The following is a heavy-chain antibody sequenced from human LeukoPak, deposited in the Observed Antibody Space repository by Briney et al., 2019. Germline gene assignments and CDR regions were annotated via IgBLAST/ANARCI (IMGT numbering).Heavy chain of an antibody. J-gene: IGHJ4*02. Sequence: ASVKVSCKASGYTFTGYYMHWVRQAPGQGLEWMGWINPNSGGTNYAQKFQGRVTMTRDTSISTAYMELSRLRSDDTAVYYCARDPRRGYSYRVEAYFDYWGQGTLVTVSS. CDR2: INPNSGGT. D-gene: IGHD5-18*01. V-gene: IGHV1-2*02. CDR3: ARDPRRGYSYRVEAYFDY. CDR1: GYTFTGYY.